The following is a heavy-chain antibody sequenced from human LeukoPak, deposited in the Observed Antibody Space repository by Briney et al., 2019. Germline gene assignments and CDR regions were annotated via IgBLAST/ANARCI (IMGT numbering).Heavy chain of an antibody. J-gene: IGHJ4*02. CDR3: ARAIVVVAATVYYFDY. Sequence: KSSETLSLTCTVSGGSISSYYWSWLRQPPGKGLEGIGYIYYSGSTNYNPSLKSRVTISVDTSKNQFSLKLSSVTAADTAVYYCARAIVVVAATVYYFDYWGQGTLVTVSS. CDR1: GGSISSYY. V-gene: IGHV4-59*01. D-gene: IGHD2-15*01. CDR2: IYYSGST.